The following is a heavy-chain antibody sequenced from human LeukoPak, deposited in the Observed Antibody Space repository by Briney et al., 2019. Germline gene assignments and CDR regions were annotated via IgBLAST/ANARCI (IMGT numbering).Heavy chain of an antibody. Sequence: GGSLRLSCAASGFTFSNFWMSWVRQAPGEGLEWVANIKHDGSEKYFVDSVKGRFTISRDNAKNSLYLQMNSLRAEDTAVYYCARRGRRDFPIDHWGQGTLVTVSS. CDR2: IKHDGSEK. CDR3: ARRGRRDFPIDH. D-gene: IGHD3-10*01. J-gene: IGHJ4*02. V-gene: IGHV3-7*01. CDR1: GFTFSNFW.